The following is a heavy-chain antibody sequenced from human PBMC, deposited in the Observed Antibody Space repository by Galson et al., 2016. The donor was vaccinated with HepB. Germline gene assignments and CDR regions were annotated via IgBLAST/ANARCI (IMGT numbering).Heavy chain of an antibody. V-gene: IGHV3-23*01. J-gene: IGHJ5*02. CDR1: GFTFSTYA. CDR3: ARDYVPGA. Sequence: SLRLSCAASGFTFSTYAMSWVRQAPGKGLEWVSVISNSGGSTYYADPVKGRFTISRDNARHSLYLEMNSLRGEDTAMYYCARDYVPGAWGQGVLVTVSS. D-gene: IGHD3-10*01. CDR2: ISNSGGST.